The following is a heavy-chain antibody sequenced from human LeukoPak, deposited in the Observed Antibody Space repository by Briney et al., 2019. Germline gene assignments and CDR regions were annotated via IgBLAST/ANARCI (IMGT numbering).Heavy chain of an antibody. V-gene: IGHV3-15*05. CDR1: GFSVINAW. CDR3: LIIPGR. CDR2: IKSRADGGTT. D-gene: IGHD3-10*01. J-gene: IGHJ4*02. Sequence: GGSLRPSCAASGFSVINAWMSWVRQAPGQGLEWVGRIKSRADGGTTGYAAPVEGRFSISRDDSENTLYLQMNSLQIDDTALYYCLIIPGRWGQGTLVTVSS.